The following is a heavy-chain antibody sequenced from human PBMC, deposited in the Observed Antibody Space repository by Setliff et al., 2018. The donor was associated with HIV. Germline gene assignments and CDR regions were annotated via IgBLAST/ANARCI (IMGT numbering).Heavy chain of an antibody. CDR2: ISYSGTP. J-gene: IGHJ6*03. CDR3: ARGVNPTYYDFWSGNYMRKYYYYYMDV. Sequence: SETLSLTCIVSGVSTSRSNNYWGWIRQPPGKGLDWIGYISYSGTPYYNPSLKSRVTVSIDTSRNQFSLRLSSVTAADTAIYYCARGVNPTYYDFWSGNYMRKYYYYYMDVWGKGTTVTVS. CDR1: GVSTSRSNNY. D-gene: IGHD3-3*01. V-gene: IGHV4-39*07.